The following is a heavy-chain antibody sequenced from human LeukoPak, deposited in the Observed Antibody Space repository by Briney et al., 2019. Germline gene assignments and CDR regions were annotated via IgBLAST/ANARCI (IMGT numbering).Heavy chain of an antibody. Sequence: GESLKISCKGSGYSFTSYWIGWVRQMPGKGLEWMGIIYPGDSDTRYSPSFQGQVTISADKSISTAYLQWSSLKASDTAMYYCASGYYYDSSDYNPDAFDIWGQGTMVTVSS. CDR1: GYSFTSYW. D-gene: IGHD3-22*01. J-gene: IGHJ3*02. CDR3: ASGYYYDSSDYNPDAFDI. V-gene: IGHV5-51*01. CDR2: IYPGDSDT.